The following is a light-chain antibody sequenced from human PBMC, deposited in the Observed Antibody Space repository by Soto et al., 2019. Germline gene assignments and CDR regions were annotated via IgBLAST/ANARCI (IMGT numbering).Light chain of an antibody. J-gene: IGKJ4*01. V-gene: IGKV1D-12*01. Sequence: DLQMTQSPSSVSASVGDTLTITCRASQGINNWLAWYQQKPGKAPKLLIYAASSLRSGVPSRFSGSGSGTDFTLSISSLQPEDFATYYCHEANNFPITFGGGTKVEIK. CDR2: AAS. CDR1: QGINNW. CDR3: HEANNFPIT.